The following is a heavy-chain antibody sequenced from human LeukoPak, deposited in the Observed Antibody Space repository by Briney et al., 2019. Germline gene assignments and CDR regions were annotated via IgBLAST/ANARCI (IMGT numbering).Heavy chain of an antibody. D-gene: IGHD1-1*01. V-gene: IGHV3-30*02. CDR1: GFTFSDYY. CDR3: AKETGVERPILPPYFDY. J-gene: IGHJ4*02. Sequence: GGSLRLSCAASGFTFSDYYMSWIRQVPGKGLEWVAYIRYDGSNKYYADSVKGRFTISRDNSKNTLYLQMNSLRAEDTAVYYCAKETGVERPILPPYFDYWGQGTLVTVSS. CDR2: IRYDGSNK.